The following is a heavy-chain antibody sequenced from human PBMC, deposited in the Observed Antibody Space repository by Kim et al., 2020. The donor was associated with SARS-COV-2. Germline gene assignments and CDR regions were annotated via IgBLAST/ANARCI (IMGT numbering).Heavy chain of an antibody. D-gene: IGHD1-26*01. Sequence: SVKVSCKASGYTFTYRYLHWVRQAPGQALEWMGWITPFNGNTNYAQKFQDRVTITRDRSMSTAYMELSSLRSEDTAMYYCARGAELGATTWFDPWGQGTLVTVSS. CDR1: GYTFTYRY. J-gene: IGHJ5*02. CDR3: ARGAELGATTWFDP. V-gene: IGHV1-45*02. CDR2: ITPFNGNT.